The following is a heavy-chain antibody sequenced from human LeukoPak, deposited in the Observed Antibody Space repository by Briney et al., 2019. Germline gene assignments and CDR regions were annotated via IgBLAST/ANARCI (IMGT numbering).Heavy chain of an antibody. CDR3: ARDPVEWELLLDY. Sequence: GGSLRLSCAASGFTFSSYGMYWVRQAPGKRLEWVANMNIDGSEKYYADSVKGRFTISRDNARNSVYLQMNSLRVEDTAVYYCARDPVEWELLLDYWGQGTLVTVSS. D-gene: IGHD1-26*01. CDR1: GFTFSSYG. V-gene: IGHV3-7*01. J-gene: IGHJ4*02. CDR2: MNIDGSEK.